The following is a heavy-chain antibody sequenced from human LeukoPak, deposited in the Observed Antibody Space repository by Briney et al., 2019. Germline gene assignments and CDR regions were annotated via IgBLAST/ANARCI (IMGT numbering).Heavy chain of an antibody. V-gene: IGHV4-31*03. CDR1: GGSISSGGYY. Sequence: SQTLSLTCTVSGGSISSGGYYWSWIRQHPGKGLEWIGYIYYSGSTYYNPSLKSRVTLSVDTSKDQSSLKLTSVTAADTALYYCARDHYNKTWYKYWGQGTLVTVSS. CDR3: ARDHYNKTWYKY. D-gene: IGHD1-1*01. J-gene: IGHJ4*02. CDR2: IYYSGST.